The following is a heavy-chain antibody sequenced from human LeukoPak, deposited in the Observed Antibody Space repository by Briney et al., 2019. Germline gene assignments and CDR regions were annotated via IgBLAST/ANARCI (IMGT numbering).Heavy chain of an antibody. V-gene: IGHV4-39*01. CDR2: IYYSGST. J-gene: IGHJ3*02. CDR3: ARHLPLSSGWYVRAFDI. D-gene: IGHD6-19*01. CDR1: GGSISSSSYY. Sequence: SETLSLTCTVSGGSISSSSYYRGWIRQPPGKGLEWIGSIYYSGSTYYNPSLKSRVTISVDTSKNQFSLKLSSVTAADTAVYYRARHLPLSSGWYVRAFDIWGQGTMVTVSS.